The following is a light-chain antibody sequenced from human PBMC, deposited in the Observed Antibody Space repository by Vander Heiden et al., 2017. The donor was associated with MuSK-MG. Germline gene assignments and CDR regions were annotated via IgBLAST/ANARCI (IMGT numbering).Light chain of an antibody. J-gene: IGKJ1*01. CDR3: QQSDSTPET. Sequence: DIQMTHSPSSLSASVGDRVTITCRASQSISSYLNWYQQKPGKAPKLLIYAASSLQSGVPSRFSGRGPATDFTLTISSLQPADFATYYCQQSDSTPETFGQGTKVEIK. CDR2: AAS. CDR1: QSISSY. V-gene: IGKV1-39*01.